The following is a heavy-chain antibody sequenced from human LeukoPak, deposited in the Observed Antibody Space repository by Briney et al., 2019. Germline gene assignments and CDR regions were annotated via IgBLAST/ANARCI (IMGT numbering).Heavy chain of an antibody. J-gene: IGHJ4*02. V-gene: IGHV4-61*02. CDR2: IHTSGNP. CDR3: ARVRYSDSSVLTRKRSYYFDY. Sequence: ASETLSLTCAVSGGSMSSVSNFWSWIRQPAGKGLEWIGRIHTSGNPNYNPSLKSRVTISVDTSKNQFSLQLNSVTAADTAVYYCARVRYSDSSVLTRKRSYYFDYWGQGTLVTVSS. D-gene: IGHD3-22*01. CDR1: GGSMSSVSNF.